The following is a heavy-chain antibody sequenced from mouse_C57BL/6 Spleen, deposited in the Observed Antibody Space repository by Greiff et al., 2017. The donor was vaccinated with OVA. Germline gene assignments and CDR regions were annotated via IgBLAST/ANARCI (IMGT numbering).Heavy chain of an antibody. V-gene: IGHV3-6*01. CDR1: GYSITSGYY. J-gene: IGHJ3*01. Sequence: VQLQQSGPGLVKPSQSLSLTCSVTGYSITSGYYWNWIRQFPGNKLEWMGYISYDGSNNYNPSLKNRISITRDTSKNQFFLKLNSVTTEDTATYYCARGNYGFFAYWGQGTLVTVSA. CDR2: ISYDGSN. CDR3: ARGNYGFFAY. D-gene: IGHD1-1*01.